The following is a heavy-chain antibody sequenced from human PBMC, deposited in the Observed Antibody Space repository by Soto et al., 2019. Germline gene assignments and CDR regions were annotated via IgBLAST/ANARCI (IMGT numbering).Heavy chain of an antibody. D-gene: IGHD3-16*02. Sequence: QVQLVQSGAEEKKPGASVKVSCKASGYTFTGYAMHWVRQATGQRLEWMGWINAGNGNTRYSQKFQTRVTITRDTSASTAYMELSSLRFEDTAVYYCARSAISPFGGLIGPFDYWGQGNLVAVSS. CDR2: INAGNGNT. CDR3: ARSAISPFGGLIGPFDY. CDR1: GYTFTGYA. J-gene: IGHJ4*02. V-gene: IGHV1-3*05.